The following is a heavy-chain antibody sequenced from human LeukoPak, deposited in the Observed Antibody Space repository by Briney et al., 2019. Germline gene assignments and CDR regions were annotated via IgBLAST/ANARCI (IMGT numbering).Heavy chain of an antibody. J-gene: IGHJ4*02. CDR1: GYTFTGYY. Sequence: ASVKVSCKASGYTFTGYYMHWVRQAPGQGLEWMGWINPNSGGTNYAQKFQGRVTMTRDTSISTAYMELSSLRSEDTAVYYCARGVGLWFGELVDYWGQGTLVTVSS. D-gene: IGHD3-10*01. CDR3: ARGVGLWFGELVDY. V-gene: IGHV1-2*02. CDR2: INPNSGGT.